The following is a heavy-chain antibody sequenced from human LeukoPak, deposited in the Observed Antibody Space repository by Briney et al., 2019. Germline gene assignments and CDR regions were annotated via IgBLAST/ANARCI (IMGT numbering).Heavy chain of an antibody. D-gene: IGHD6-19*01. Sequence: GGSLRLSCAASGYTLSINYMRCVPHAPGKGRECVYVIYGGGSTYYADSVNRRFTISRDNSKNTLYLQMNSLRAEDTAVYYCARDGPDLGGSIAVHSFDYWGQGTLVTVSS. CDR3: ARDGPDLGGSIAVHSFDY. V-gene: IGHV3-66*01. J-gene: IGHJ4*02. CDR2: IYGGGST. CDR1: GYTLSINY.